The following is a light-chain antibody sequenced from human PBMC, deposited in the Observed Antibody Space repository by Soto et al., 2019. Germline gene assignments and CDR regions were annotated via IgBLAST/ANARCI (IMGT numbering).Light chain of an antibody. CDR3: QQYHNYWT. V-gene: IGKV3-11*01. CDR1: QSVSSY. CDR2: DAS. J-gene: IGKJ1*01. Sequence: EIVLTQSPATLSLSPGERATISCRASQSVSSYLTWYQQKPGQAPRLLISDASNRATGIPARFSGSGSGTDFTLTISSLQPDDLATYFCQQYHNYWTFGQGTKVDI.